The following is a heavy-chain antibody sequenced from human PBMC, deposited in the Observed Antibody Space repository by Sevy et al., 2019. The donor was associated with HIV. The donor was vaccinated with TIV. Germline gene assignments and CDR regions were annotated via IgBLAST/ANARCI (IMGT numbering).Heavy chain of an antibody. CDR2: LSFCCGDI. Sequence: GGSLRLSCAASGFTFSKYSMSWVRQPPGKGLEWVSTLSFCCGDINYADSVKGRFTISRDNSKSSVYLQMNNLRPEDTAVYYCAREGCTKPHDYWGQGTLVTVSS. CDR3: AREGCTKPHDY. V-gene: IGHV3-23*01. D-gene: IGHD2-8*01. J-gene: IGHJ4*02. CDR1: GFTFSKYS.